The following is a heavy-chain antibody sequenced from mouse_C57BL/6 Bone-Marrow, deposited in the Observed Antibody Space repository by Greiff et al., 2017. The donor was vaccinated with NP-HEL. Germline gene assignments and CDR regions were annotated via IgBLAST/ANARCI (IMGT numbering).Heavy chain of an antibody. D-gene: IGHD1-1*01. CDR3: TIRRYYGSSFFDY. J-gene: IGHJ2*01. V-gene: IGHV14-1*01. CDR1: GFNIKDYY. Sequence: DVKLQESGAELVRPGASVKLSCTASGFNIKDYYMHWVKQRPEQGLEWIGRIDPEDGDTEYAPKFQGKATMTADTSSNTAYLQLSSLTSEDTAVYYCTIRRYYGSSFFDYWGQGTTLTVSS. CDR2: IDPEDGDT.